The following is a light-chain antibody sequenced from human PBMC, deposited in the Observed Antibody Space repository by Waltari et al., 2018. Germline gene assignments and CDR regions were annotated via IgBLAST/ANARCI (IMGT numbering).Light chain of an antibody. Sequence: DIQMTQSPSSLSASVGDRVTITCQASQAISNYLNWYQQKLGKAPKLLIYHSSNLEAGVPSRFSGSGSGTDLTFTINSLQPEDIATYDCQQYDNLPLTFGVGTKVENK. CDR1: QAISNY. CDR2: HSS. J-gene: IGKJ4*01. CDR3: QQYDNLPLT. V-gene: IGKV1-33*01.